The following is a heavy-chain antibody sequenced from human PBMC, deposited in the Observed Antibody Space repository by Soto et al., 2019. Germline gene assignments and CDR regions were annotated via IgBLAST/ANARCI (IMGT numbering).Heavy chain of an antibody. CDR2: IYYSGST. J-gene: IGHJ6*02. D-gene: IGHD4-17*01. Sequence: QVRLEESGPGLVKPSETLSLICSVSGGSVNNANYFWNWIRHHPENGLEWIGYIYYSGSTRYNPSFKTRATLSIDTSKNHFSLRLNSVTVAHTAVYFCARDADYGGSRGGMDVWGRGTTVTVSS. CDR1: GGSVNNANYF. CDR3: ARDADYGGSRGGMDV. V-gene: IGHV4-31*03.